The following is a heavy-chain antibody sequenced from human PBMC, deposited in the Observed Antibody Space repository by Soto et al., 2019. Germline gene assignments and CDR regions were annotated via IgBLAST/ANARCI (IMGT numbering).Heavy chain of an antibody. J-gene: IGHJ3*02. D-gene: IGHD3-3*01. Sequence: QVQLQQWGGGLLKPSETLTLTCAVNGASFGYYYWTWVRQPPGKGLEWIAEINHSGRTKYTPSLKSRVSISRDTSKSQFSLRLTSVTAADTAVYYCARWDYDFRDAFDIWGPGTMVTVSS. CDR3: ARWDYDFRDAFDI. V-gene: IGHV4-34*01. CDR2: INHSGRT. CDR1: GASFGYYY.